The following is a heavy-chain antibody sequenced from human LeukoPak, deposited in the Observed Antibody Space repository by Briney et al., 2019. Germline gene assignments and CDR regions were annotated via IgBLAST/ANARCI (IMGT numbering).Heavy chain of an antibody. CDR2: ISGSGGST. D-gene: IGHD3-22*01. CDR1: GFTFSSDA. J-gene: IGHJ3*02. Sequence: GGSLRLSCAASGFTFSSDAMRWVRQAPGKGLEWVSAISGSGGSTYYADSVKGRFTISRDNSKNTLYLQMNSLRAEDTAVYYCAKSPYYYDSSGAFDIWGQGTMVTVSS. V-gene: IGHV3-23*01. CDR3: AKSPYYYDSSGAFDI.